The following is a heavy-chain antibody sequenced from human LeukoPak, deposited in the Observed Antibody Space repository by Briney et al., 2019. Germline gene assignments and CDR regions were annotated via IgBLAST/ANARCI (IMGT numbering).Heavy chain of an antibody. V-gene: IGHV1-8*03. CDR1: GYTFTSYD. J-gene: IGHJ5*02. Sequence: GASVKVSCKASGYTFTSYDINWVRQATGQGLEWMGWMNPNSGNTGYAQKFQGRVTITRNTSISTAYMELSSLRSEDTAVYYCAREDRYYYGSGSSNWFDPWGQGTLVTVSS. CDR3: AREDRYYYGSGSSNWFDP. CDR2: MNPNSGNT. D-gene: IGHD3-10*01.